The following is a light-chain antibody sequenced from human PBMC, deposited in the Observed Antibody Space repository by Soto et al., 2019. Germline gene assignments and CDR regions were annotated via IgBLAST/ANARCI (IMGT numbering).Light chain of an antibody. Sequence: EIVLTQSPGTLSLSPGETATLSCRASQSVSSNNLAWYHQKPGQTARLLIYGASSRATGIPDRFSGSGSGTDFPLTISRLEPEDFAVYYCQQYDNSITFGQGTRLEIE. V-gene: IGKV3-20*01. CDR2: GAS. CDR1: QSVSSNN. CDR3: QQYDNSIT. J-gene: IGKJ5*01.